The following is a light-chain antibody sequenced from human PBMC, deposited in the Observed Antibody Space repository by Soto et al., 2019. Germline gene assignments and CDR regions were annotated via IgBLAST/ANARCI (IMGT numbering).Light chain of an antibody. J-gene: IGLJ1*01. V-gene: IGLV1-40*01. Sequence: QYLLTQAPCVSGAPGQTGTISCSGTISNMRAGYDVHWYQHLPGTALKLLIFDDTNRPSGVPDRFSGSRSGASASLAITWLQADDEGDYYCQSSDKSPDSSYVFGSGTKV. CDR3: QSSDKSPDSSYV. CDR1: ISNMRAGYD. CDR2: DDT.